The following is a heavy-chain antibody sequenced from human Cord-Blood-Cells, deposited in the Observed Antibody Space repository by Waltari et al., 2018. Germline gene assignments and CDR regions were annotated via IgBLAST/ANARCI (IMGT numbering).Heavy chain of an antibody. Sequence: QVTLRESVPSLVKLTQTLTLTCTFSGFSLSTSGMCVSWIRQPPGKALEWLALIDWDDDKYYSRSVKTKVTIAKETSKYEVVVTLTKRDRVGTATYYCARIAGSSSSYYYYGMDVWGQGTTVTVS. CDR1: GFSLSTSGMC. V-gene: IGHV2-70*01. J-gene: IGHJ6*02. D-gene: IGHD6-6*01. CDR2: IDWDDDK. CDR3: ARIAGSSSSYYYYGMDV.